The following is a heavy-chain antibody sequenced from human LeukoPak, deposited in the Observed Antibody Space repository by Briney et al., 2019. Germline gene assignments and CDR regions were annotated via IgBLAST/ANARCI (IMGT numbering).Heavy chain of an antibody. Sequence: GASVKVSCKASGYTFTSYGISWVRQAPGQGLEWMGWMNPNSGNTGYAQKFQGRVTMTRNTSISSAYLELSSLRSEDTAVYYCARGLPITMVRGYYGHNWFDPWGQGTLVTVSS. CDR3: ARGLPITMVRGYYGHNWFDP. V-gene: IGHV1-8*02. D-gene: IGHD3-10*01. CDR2: MNPNSGNT. CDR1: GYTFTSYG. J-gene: IGHJ5*02.